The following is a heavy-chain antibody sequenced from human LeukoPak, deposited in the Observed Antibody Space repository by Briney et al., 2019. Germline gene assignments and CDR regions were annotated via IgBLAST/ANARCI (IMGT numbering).Heavy chain of an antibody. J-gene: IGHJ4*02. CDR2: INPSGGNT. D-gene: IGHD5-24*01. V-gene: IGHV1-46*01. CDR3: ARDEMDSLDY. CDR1: GYXFTSYY. Sequence: ASVKVSCKASGYXFTSYYFHWVRQAPGQGLEWMGIINPSGGNTNYAQKFQDRVTMTRDTSTSTVYMQLSSLRSEGTAVYYCARDEMDSLDYWGQGTLVTVSS.